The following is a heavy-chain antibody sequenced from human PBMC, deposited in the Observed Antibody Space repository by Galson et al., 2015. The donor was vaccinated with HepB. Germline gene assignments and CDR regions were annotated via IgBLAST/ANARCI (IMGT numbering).Heavy chain of an antibody. CDR1: GFTVSSNY. D-gene: IGHD6-13*01. V-gene: IGHV3-66*01. CDR3: ASSPVGQQPDT. Sequence: SLRLSCAASGFTVSSNYMSWVRQAPGKGLEWVSVIYSGGSTYYADSVKGRFTISRDNSKNTLYLQMNSLRAEDTAVYYCASSPVGQQPDTWGQGTLVTVSS. J-gene: IGHJ5*02. CDR2: IYSGGST.